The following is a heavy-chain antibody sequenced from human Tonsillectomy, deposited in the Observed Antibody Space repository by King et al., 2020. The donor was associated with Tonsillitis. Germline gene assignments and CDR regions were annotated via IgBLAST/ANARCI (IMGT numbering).Heavy chain of an antibody. CDR1: EFTFSSYS. V-gene: IGHV3-21*01. Sequence: VQLVESGGGLVQPGGSLRLSCAASEFTFSSYSMNWVRQAPGKGLEWVSSISSSSSYIYYADRVKGRFTISRDNAKNSLYLQMSSLRAEDTAVYYCAREEHDLWSGLTLYYMDVWGKGTTVTVSS. CDR3: AREEHDLWSGLTLYYMDV. D-gene: IGHD3-3*01. CDR2: ISSSSSYI. J-gene: IGHJ6*03.